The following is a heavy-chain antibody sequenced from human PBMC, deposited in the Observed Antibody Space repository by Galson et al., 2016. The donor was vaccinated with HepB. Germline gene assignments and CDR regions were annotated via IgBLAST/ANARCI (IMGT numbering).Heavy chain of an antibody. D-gene: IGHD2-8*02. CDR1: GFTFGDYA. V-gene: IGHV3-49*03. J-gene: IGHJ6*02. CDR3: TRAVVYAYLHYYYGFDV. CDR2: IRSKTYDGTT. Sequence: SLRLPCAASGFTFGDYALSWFRQVPGKGLEWVGFIRSKTYDGTTEYAPSVKGRFTISRDDSESTAYLQMNSLKTEDTAVYYCTRAVVYAYLHYYYGFDVWGQGTTVIVSS.